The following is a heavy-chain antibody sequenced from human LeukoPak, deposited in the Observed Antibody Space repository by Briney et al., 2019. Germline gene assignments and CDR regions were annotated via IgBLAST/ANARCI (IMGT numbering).Heavy chain of an antibody. J-gene: IGHJ4*02. V-gene: IGHV4-59*01. CDR3: ARLNTSCYRCFDY. D-gene: IGHD2-2*02. CDR1: GGSISSYY. CDR2: IYYSGST. Sequence: SETLSLTCTVSGGSISSYYWSWIRQPPGKGLEWIGYIYYSGSTNYNPSLKSRVTISVDTSKNQFSLKLSSVTAADTAVYYCARLNTSCYRCFDYWGQGTLVTVSS.